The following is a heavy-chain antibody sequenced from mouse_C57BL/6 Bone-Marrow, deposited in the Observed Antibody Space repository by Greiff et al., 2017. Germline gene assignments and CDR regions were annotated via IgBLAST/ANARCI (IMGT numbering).Heavy chain of an antibody. D-gene: IGHD2-5*01. CDR1: GYSITSGYY. J-gene: IGHJ2*01. CDR2: ISYDGSN. CDR3: AREADYSNYGFYYFDY. Sequence: EVQLVESGPGLVKPSQSLSLTCSVTGYSITSGYYWNWIRQFPGNKLEWMGYISYDGSNNYNPSLKNRISITRDTSKNQFFLKLNSVTTEDTATYYCAREADYSNYGFYYFDYWGQGTTLTVSS. V-gene: IGHV3-6*01.